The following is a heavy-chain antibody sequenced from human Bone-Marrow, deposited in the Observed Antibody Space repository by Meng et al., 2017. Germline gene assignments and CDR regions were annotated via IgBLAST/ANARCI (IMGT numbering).Heavy chain of an antibody. CDR1: SYTFPHYY. D-gene: IGHD6-13*01. CDR2: IDPKNGDT. J-gene: IGHJ4*02. V-gene: IGHV1-2*06. Sequence: VSPVPSAARLNEPGTSVTAPCNPFSYTFPHYYIHWVRQAPGQGLEWMGRIDPKNGDTHYAQKFQGRVTMTGDTSISTAYMDLSGLRSDDTAVYYCARDEDMSAAGKLFGDYWGQGTLVTVSS. CDR3: ARDEDMSAAGKLFGDY.